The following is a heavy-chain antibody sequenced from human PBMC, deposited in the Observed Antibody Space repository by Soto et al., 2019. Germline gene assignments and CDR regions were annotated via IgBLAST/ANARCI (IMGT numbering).Heavy chain of an antibody. CDR1: GFTFRTYA. Sequence: QVQLVESGGGVVQPGRSLRLSCAASGFTFRTYAMDWVRQAPGKGLEWVAVISYDGTNKYYADSVKGRFTISRDNSTNPLSLQMNSLRPEDTAVYYCARGDSNSWSDYWGQGTLVTVSS. CDR2: ISYDGTNK. D-gene: IGHD6-13*01. CDR3: ARGDSNSWSDY. V-gene: IGHV3-30*01. J-gene: IGHJ4*02.